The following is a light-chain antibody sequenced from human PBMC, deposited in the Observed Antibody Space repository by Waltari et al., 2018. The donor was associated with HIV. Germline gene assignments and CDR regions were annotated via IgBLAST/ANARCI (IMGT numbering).Light chain of an antibody. CDR1: SSDVGGYDY. Sequence: QSALTQPRSVSGSPGQSVTISCTGASSDVGGYDYVSWYQHHPGKAPKVIIYDVSYRPSGVPERFSGSKSGNTASLTIYGLEAEDEADYYCCSYAGTYTYVFGTGTEVIVL. CDR2: DVS. V-gene: IGLV2-11*01. CDR3: CSYAGTYTYV. J-gene: IGLJ1*01.